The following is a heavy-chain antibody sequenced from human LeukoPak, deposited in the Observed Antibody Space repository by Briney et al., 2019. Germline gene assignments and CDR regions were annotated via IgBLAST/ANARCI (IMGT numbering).Heavy chain of an antibody. CDR3: ARLEQWLLSNGAFDI. Sequence: GGSLRLSCAASGFTFSSYSMNWVRQAPGKGLEWVSSISSSSSYIYYADSVEGRFTISRDNAKNSLYLQMNSLRAEDTAVYYCARLEQWLLSNGAFDIWGQGTMVTVSS. V-gene: IGHV3-21*01. D-gene: IGHD3-22*01. CDR2: ISSSSSYI. CDR1: GFTFSSYS. J-gene: IGHJ3*02.